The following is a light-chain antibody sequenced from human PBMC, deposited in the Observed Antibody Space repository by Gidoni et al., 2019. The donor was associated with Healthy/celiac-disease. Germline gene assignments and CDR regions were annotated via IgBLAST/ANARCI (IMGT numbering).Light chain of an antibody. Sequence: SYELTQPPSVSASPGQTASITCSGDNLGYKYAVWYQKKPGQSPVLVIYQDSKRPSGIPERFSGSNSGNTATLTISGTQAMDEADYYCQAWDSSTVVFGGGTKLTVL. CDR1: NLGYKY. V-gene: IGLV3-1*01. J-gene: IGLJ2*01. CDR3: QAWDSSTVV. CDR2: QDS.